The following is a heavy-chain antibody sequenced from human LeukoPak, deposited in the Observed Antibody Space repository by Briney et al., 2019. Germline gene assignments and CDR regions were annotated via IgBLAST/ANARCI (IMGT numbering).Heavy chain of an antibody. CDR2: ITKDGSEK. Sequence: GGSLRLFCAASGFTHKSFRMRGPGEAPEKSREGWANITKDGSEKYYVDSVKGRFIIYRDNAKNSLYLQMNSLTAEDTAVYYCARDHVASPLVAFDIWGQKTMVTVSS. CDR3: ARDHVASPLVAFDI. J-gene: IGHJ3*02. CDR1: GFTHKSFR. D-gene: IGHD2-21*01. V-gene: IGHV3-7*01.